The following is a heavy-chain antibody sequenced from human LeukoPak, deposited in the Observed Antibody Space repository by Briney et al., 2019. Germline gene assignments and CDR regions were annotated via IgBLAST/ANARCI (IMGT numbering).Heavy chain of an antibody. CDR2: IIPILGIA. V-gene: IGHV1-69*02. Sequence: SVKVSCKASEGTFSSYTISWVRQAPGQGLEWMGRIIPILGIANYAQKFQGRVTITADKSTSTAYMELSSLRSEDTAVYYCARSSRSGTTADYWGQGTLVTVSS. CDR3: ARSSRSGTTADY. J-gene: IGHJ4*02. D-gene: IGHD1-26*01. CDR1: EGTFSSYT.